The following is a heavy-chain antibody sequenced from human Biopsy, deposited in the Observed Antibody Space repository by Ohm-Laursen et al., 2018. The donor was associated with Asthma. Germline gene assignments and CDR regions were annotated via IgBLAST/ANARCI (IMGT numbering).Heavy chain of an antibody. J-gene: IGHJ3*02. CDR1: GSTVSRDH. D-gene: IGHD4-23*01. CDR2: IYSGGTS. Sequence: SLRLSCAASGSTVSRDHMFWVRQAPGKGLEWVSVIYSGGTSDTADSVRGRFTISRDNSKSTLFLQMDSLSAEDTAVYYCARAYGGNFFSGAFDIWGQGTMVTVSS. V-gene: IGHV3-53*01. CDR3: ARAYGGNFFSGAFDI.